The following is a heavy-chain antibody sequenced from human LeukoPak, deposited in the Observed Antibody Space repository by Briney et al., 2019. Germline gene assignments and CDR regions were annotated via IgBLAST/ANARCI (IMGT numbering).Heavy chain of an antibody. Sequence: ASVKVSCKASGYIFTGYYMHWVRQAPGQGLEWMGWISAYNGNTNYAQKLQGRVTMTTDTSTSTAYMELRSLRSDDTAVYYCARAAPRTYYYDSSGYYYYYYMDVWGKGTTVTVSS. J-gene: IGHJ6*03. CDR2: ISAYNGNT. CDR1: GYIFTGYY. D-gene: IGHD3-22*01. CDR3: ARAAPRTYYYDSSGYYYYYYMDV. V-gene: IGHV1-18*04.